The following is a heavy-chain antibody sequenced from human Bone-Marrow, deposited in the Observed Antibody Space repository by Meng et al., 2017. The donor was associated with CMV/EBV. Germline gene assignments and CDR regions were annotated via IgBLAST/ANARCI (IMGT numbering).Heavy chain of an antibody. CDR2: ITADGTNT. CDR1: GFSFSSYW. D-gene: IGHD2-2*01. V-gene: IGHV3-74*01. CDR3: ARDATLPDV. Sequence: GESLKISCVASGFSFSSYWMHWVRQGPGKGLVWVSRITADGTNTSYADSVRGRFTISRDNAKSTLYLHMDSQTAEDTAMYYCARDATLPDVWGQGTTVTVSS. J-gene: IGHJ6*02.